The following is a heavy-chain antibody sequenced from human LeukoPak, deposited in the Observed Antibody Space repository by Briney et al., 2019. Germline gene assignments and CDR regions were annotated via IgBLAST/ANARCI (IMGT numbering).Heavy chain of an antibody. Sequence: SETLSLTCSVSGGSVSSSHYYWGWIRHPPGEGLQWIGNIYYSGSTYYNPSLESRVNISLDTSKNYFSLKLGSVTAGDTAVYYCARQVSDYYYYYRDVWGKGTAVSVSS. CDR3: ARQVSDYYYYYRDV. CDR1: GGSVSSSHYY. V-gene: IGHV4-39*01. D-gene: IGHD5/OR15-5a*01. J-gene: IGHJ6*03. CDR2: IYYSGST.